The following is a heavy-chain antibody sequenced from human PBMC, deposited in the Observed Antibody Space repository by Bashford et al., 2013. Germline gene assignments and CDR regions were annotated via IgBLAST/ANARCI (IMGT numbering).Heavy chain of an antibody. CDR2: ISAYNGNT. V-gene: IGHV1-18*01. CDR3: ARRIAAAGAEYFQH. Sequence: WVRQAPGQGLEWMGWISAYNGNTNYAQKLQGRVTMTTDTSTSTAYMELRSLRSDDTAVYYCARRIAAAGAEYFQHVGPGHPWSPSPQ. J-gene: IGHJ1*01. D-gene: IGHD6-13*01.